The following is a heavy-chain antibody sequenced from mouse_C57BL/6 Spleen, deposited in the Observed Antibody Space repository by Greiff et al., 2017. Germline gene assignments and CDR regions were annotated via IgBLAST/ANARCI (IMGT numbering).Heavy chain of an antibody. V-gene: IGHV1-50*01. CDR3: ARWDYHVAY. CDR2: IDPSDSYT. J-gene: IGHJ3*01. CDR1: GYTFTSYW. Sequence: QVQLQQPGAELVKPGASVKLSCKASGYTFTSYWMQWVKQRPGQGLEWIGEIDPSDSYTNYNQKFKGKATLTVDTSSSTAYMQLSSLISEDSAVYYCARWDYHVAYWGQGTLVTVSA. D-gene: IGHD5-5*01.